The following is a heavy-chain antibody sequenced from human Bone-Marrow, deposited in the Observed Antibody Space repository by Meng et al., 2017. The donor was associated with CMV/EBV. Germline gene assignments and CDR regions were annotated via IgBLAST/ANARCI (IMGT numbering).Heavy chain of an antibody. V-gene: IGHV1-8*03. J-gene: IGHJ6*02. CDR3: ARGFRTLRGQQLVRGGGMDV. CDR1: GYTFTSYD. Sequence: ASVKVSCKASGYTFTSYDINWVRQATGQGLEWMGWMNPNSGNTGYAQKFQGRVTITRNTSISTAYMELSSLRSEDTAVYYCARGFRTLRGQQLVRGGGMDVWGQGTTVTVSS. D-gene: IGHD6-13*01. CDR2: MNPNSGNT.